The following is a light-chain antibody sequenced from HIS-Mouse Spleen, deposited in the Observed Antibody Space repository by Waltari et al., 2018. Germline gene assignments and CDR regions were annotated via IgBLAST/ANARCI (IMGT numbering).Light chain of an antibody. J-gene: IGLJ2*01. CDR3: SSYTSSSFNVV. Sequence: QSALTQPASVSGSPGQSITISCTGTSSDVGGYNYVSWYQQHPGKAPKLMIYDVSNRPSGVSNRISGSKSGNTASLTISGLQAEDEDDYYCSSYTSSSFNVVFGGGPK. V-gene: IGLV2-14*03. CDR2: DVS. CDR1: SSDVGGYNY.